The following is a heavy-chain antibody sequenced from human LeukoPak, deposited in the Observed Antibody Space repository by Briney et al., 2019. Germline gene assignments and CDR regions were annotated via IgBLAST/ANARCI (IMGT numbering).Heavy chain of an antibody. CDR1: GGSFSGYY. V-gene: IGHV4-34*01. CDR2: INHSGST. Sequence: SETLSLTCAVYGGSFSGYYWSWIRQPPGKGLEWIGEINHSGSTNYNPSLKSRVTISVDTSKNHFSLRLSSVTAADTAVYYCARVVVRGVIEWFDPWGQGTLVTVSS. CDR3: ARVVVRGVIEWFDP. D-gene: IGHD3-10*01. J-gene: IGHJ5*02.